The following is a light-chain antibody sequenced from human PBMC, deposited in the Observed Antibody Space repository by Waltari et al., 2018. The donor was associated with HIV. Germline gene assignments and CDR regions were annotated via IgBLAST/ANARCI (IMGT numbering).Light chain of an antibody. CDR2: DVS. Sequence: QSALTQPRSVSGSPGQSVTISCTGTSSDVGGYNYVSWYPQHPGKAPKLMIYDVSKRPSGVPDRFSGSKSGNTASLTSSGLQAEDEADYYCCSYAGSYTGVFGGGTKLTVL. CDR1: SSDVGGYNY. V-gene: IGLV2-11*01. J-gene: IGLJ2*01. CDR3: CSYAGSYTGV.